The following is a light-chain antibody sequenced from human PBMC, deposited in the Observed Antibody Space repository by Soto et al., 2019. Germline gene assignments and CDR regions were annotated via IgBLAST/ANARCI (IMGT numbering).Light chain of an antibody. CDR3: QQYGTSPGT. J-gene: IGKJ1*01. CDR2: GAS. V-gene: IGKV3-20*01. CDR1: QSVSSNY. Sequence: EIVLTQSPGTLSLSPGERATLSCRASQSVSSNYLAWYQQKPGQSPRLLIYGASSRATGIPDRFSGSGSGTDLSLTISRLEPEDFAVYYCQQYGTSPGTFGQGTKVEIK.